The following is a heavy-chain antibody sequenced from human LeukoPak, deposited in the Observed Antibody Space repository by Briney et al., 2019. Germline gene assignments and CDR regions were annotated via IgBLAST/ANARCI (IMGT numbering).Heavy chain of an antibody. Sequence: ASVKVSCKASGYTFTSYAMHWVRQAPGQRLEWMGWINAGNGNTKYSQKFQGRVTITRDTSASTAYMELSSLRSDDTAVYYCARGITIFGVVTKYYFDYWGQGTLVTVSS. CDR2: INAGNGNT. CDR3: ARGITIFGVVTKYYFDY. D-gene: IGHD3-3*01. CDR1: GYTFTSYA. J-gene: IGHJ4*02. V-gene: IGHV1-3*01.